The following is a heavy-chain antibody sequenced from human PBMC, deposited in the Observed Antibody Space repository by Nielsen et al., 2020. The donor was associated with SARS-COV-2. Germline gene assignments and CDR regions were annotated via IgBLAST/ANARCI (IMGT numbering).Heavy chain of an antibody. CDR3: ARGRLVAAGTDYYYYGMDV. CDR2: IYYSGST. CDR1: GGSVSSGSYY. D-gene: IGHD6-13*01. J-gene: IGHJ6*02. V-gene: IGHV4-61*01. Sequence: GSLRLSCTVSGGSVSSGSYYWSWIRQPPGKGLEWIGYIYYSGSTNYNPSLKSRVTISVDTSKNQFSLKLSSVTAADTAVYYCARGRLVAAGTDYYYYGMDVWGQGTTVTVSS.